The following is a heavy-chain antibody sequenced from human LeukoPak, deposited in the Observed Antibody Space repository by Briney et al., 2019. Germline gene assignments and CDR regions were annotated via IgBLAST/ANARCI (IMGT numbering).Heavy chain of an antibody. V-gene: IGHV4-59*08. CDR3: ARQESGPYHYMDV. D-gene: IGHD3-3*01. Sequence: SETLSLTCTVSGGSISSYYWTWVRQAPGKGLEWIGYVYYSVSSNYNPYLKSRVSISQDTSKNQVSLKLSSVTAADTAVYYCARQESGPYHYMDVWGKGTTVTVSS. J-gene: IGHJ6*03. CDR1: GGSISSYY. CDR2: VYYSVSS.